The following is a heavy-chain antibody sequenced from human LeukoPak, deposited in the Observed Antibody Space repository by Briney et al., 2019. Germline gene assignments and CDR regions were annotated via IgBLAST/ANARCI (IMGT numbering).Heavy chain of an antibody. Sequence: GGSLRLSCAASGFTFSSYSMNWVRQAPGKGLEWVSLISGDSDNKYSAASVKGRFAISRDNSKNSLYLQMNSLTTEDTALYYCAIAYESGSFYRAFAYWGQGALVTVSS. J-gene: IGHJ4*02. CDR3: AIAYESGSFYRAFAY. V-gene: IGHV3-43*02. CDR1: GFTFSSYS. CDR2: ISGDSDNK. D-gene: IGHD3-10*01.